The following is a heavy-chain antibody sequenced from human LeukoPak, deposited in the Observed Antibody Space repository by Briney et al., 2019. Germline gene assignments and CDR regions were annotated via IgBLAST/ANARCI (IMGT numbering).Heavy chain of an antibody. CDR2: MYFTATT. D-gene: IGHD3-9*01. CDR3: ARSLRYGRVDY. Sequence: SETLSLTCTVSGGSITTSGDYWNWIRQPPGKGLVWIGNMYFTATTYYNPSLKSRVTISIDPSKNQFFLKLTSVTAADTAVYYCARSLRYGRVDYWGQGSLVSVSS. V-gene: IGHV4-39*01. CDR1: GGSITTSGDY. J-gene: IGHJ4*02.